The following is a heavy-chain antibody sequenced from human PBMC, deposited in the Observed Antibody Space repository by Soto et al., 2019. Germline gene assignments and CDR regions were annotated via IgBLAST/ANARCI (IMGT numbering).Heavy chain of an antibody. V-gene: IGHV4-31*03. CDR3: ASYVDKNWFDP. D-gene: IGHD3-16*01. CDR2: IYYSGST. CDR1: GGSISRGGYY. Sequence: NPSDTLSLTCTVSGGSISRGGYYWSWIRQHPGKGLEWIGYIYYSGSTYYNPSLKSRVTISVDTSKNQFSLKLSSVTAADTAVYYCASYVDKNWFDPWRQVTLAPVSS. J-gene: IGHJ5*02.